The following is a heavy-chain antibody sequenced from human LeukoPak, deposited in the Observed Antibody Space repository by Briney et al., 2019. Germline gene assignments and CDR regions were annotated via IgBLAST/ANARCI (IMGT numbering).Heavy chain of an antibody. CDR1: GYSFTSYW. CDR2: IYAGDSDT. CDR3: ARAIGTSQFCFYYGMDV. D-gene: IGHD3-16*01. V-gene: IGHV5-51*01. Sequence: GESLKISCKGSGYSFTSYWIGWVRQMPGKGLEWMGIIYAGDSDTRYSPSFQGQVTISVDKSISTAYLQWSSLQAPDTAMYYCARAIGTSQFCFYYGMDVWGQGTTVTVSS. J-gene: IGHJ6*02.